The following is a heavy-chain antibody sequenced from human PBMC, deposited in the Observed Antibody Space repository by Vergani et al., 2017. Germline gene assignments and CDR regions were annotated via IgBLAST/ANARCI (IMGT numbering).Heavy chain of an antibody. D-gene: IGHD6-25*01. Sequence: EVQLVESGGGLVKPGGSLRLSCAASGFTFSSYSMNWVRQAPGKGLEWGSSISSSSSYIYYADSVKGRFTISRDNAKNSLYLQMNSLRAEDTAVYYCARVSTRLQDAFDIWGQGTMVTVSS. CDR1: GFTFSSYS. CDR3: ARVSTRLQDAFDI. J-gene: IGHJ3*02. V-gene: IGHV3-21*01. CDR2: ISSSSSYI.